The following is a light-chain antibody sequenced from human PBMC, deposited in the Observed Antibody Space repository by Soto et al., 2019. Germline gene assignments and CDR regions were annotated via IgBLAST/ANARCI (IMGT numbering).Light chain of an antibody. CDR1: SSNIGTSSG. CDR3: QSSDSSLSGSVV. CDR2: GNT. V-gene: IGLV1-40*01. Sequence: QSALTQPPSVSGAPGQRVTISCTWTSSNIGTSSGIPWYRQLSGRAPKLIIYGNTNRPSGVPDRFSGSTSGTSASLAITGLQTEDVADYYCQSSDSSLSGSVVFGGGTKLTVL. J-gene: IGLJ2*01.